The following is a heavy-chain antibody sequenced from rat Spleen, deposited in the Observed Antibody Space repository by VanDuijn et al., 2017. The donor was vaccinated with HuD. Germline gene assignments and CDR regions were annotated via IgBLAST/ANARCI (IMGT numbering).Heavy chain of an antibody. CDR1: GYSITSSYR. V-gene: IGHV3-3*01. Sequence: EVQLQESGPGLVKPSQSLSLTCSVTGYSITSSYRWNWIRKFPGNKLEWMGYINSEGTTNYNPSPKSRIPITRDTSKNQFFLQVNSVTTEDTATYYCARDNNYKAYWGQGVMVTVSS. D-gene: IGHD1-10*01. CDR3: ARDNNYKAY. J-gene: IGHJ2*01. CDR2: INSEGTT.